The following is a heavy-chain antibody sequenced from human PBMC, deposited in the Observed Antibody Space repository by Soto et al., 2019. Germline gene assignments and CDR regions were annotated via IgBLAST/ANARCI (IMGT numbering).Heavy chain of an antibody. CDR2: ISSSSSYI. CDR3: AREECSSTSCSPEDAFDI. V-gene: IGHV3-21*01. J-gene: IGHJ3*02. Sequence: GGSLRLSCAASGFTFSSYSMNWVRQAPGKGLEWVSSISSSSSYIYYADSVKGRFTISRDNAKNSLYLQMNSLRAEDTAVYYCAREECSSTSCSPEDAFDIWGQGTMVTVSS. CDR1: GFTFSSYS. D-gene: IGHD2-2*01.